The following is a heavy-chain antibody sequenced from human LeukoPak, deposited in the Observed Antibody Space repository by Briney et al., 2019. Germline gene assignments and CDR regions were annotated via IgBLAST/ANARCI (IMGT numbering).Heavy chain of an antibody. CDR1: GFTVSSNY. CDR3: AKGTPSGPPAPPYYYYYMDV. D-gene: IGHD1/OR15-1a*01. CDR2: IYSGGST. V-gene: IGHV3-53*01. J-gene: IGHJ6*03. Sequence: PGGSLRLSCAASGFTVSSNYMSWVRQAPGKGLEWVSIIYSGGSTYYTDSVKGRFTISRDNSKNTLYLQMNSLRAEDTAVYYCAKGTPSGPPAPPYYYYYMDVWGKGTTVTVSS.